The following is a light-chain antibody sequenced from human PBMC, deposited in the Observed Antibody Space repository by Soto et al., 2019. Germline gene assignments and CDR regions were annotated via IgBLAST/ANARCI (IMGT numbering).Light chain of an antibody. CDR3: QQSYSTPLT. J-gene: IGKJ4*01. CDR1: QSISSY. Sequence: DIQMTQSPSSLSASVGDRVTITCRASQSISSYLTWYQQKPGKAPKLLIYAASSLQSGVPSRFSGSGSGTDFTLTISSLQPEDCATYCCQQSYSTPLTFGGGTKVEIK. V-gene: IGKV1-39*01. CDR2: AAS.